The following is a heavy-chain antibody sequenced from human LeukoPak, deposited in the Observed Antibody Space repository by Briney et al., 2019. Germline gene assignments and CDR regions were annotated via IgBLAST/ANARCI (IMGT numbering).Heavy chain of an antibody. Sequence: GGSLRLSCAASGFTFNNYAMHWVRQAPGKGLEWVSVISYDGINRFYADSVKGRFTISRDNNKNTVNLQMNSLRAEDTAVYYCAELGITMIGGVWGKGTTVTISS. V-gene: IGHV3-30*04. D-gene: IGHD3-10*02. J-gene: IGHJ6*04. CDR2: ISYDGINR. CDR3: AELGITMIGGV. CDR1: GFTFNNYA.